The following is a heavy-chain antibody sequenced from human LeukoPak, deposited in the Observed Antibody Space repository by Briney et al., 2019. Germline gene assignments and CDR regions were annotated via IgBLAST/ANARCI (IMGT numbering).Heavy chain of an antibody. V-gene: IGHV3-21*01. CDR1: GSTFSSYS. D-gene: IGHD3-10*01. J-gene: IGHJ5*02. CDR3: MVRGVVYNGFGP. Sequence: GGSLRLSCAASGSTFSSYSMNWVRQAPGKGLEWVSSISSSSSYIYYADSVRGRFTISRDNAKNSLYLQMNSLRAEDTAVYYCMVRGVVYNGFGPWGQGPLVTVPS. CDR2: ISSSSSYI.